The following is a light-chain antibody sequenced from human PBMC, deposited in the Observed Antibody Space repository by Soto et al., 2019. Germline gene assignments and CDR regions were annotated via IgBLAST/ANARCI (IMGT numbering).Light chain of an antibody. V-gene: IGLV2-8*01. CDR2: EVN. CDR3: NSYAGSNNVV. Sequence: QSALTQPPSASGSPGQSVTISCTGTSSDVGGYNYVSWYQLHPGKAPKLMIYEVNKRPSGVPDRFSGSKSGNTASLIVSGLQAEDEADYYCNSYAGSNNVVFGGGTQLTVL. J-gene: IGLJ2*01. CDR1: SSDVGGYNY.